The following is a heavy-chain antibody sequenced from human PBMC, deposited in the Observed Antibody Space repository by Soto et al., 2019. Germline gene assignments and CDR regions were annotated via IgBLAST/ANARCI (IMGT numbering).Heavy chain of an antibody. D-gene: IGHD2-8*01. J-gene: IGHJ6*02. Sequence: ASVKVSCKASGYTFTSYGISWVRQAPGQGLEWMGWISAYNGNTNYAQKLQGRVTMTTDTSTSTAYMELRSLRSDDTAVYYCARGSCTNGVCYTFGDYYYYYGMDVWGQGTTVTVSS. CDR2: ISAYNGNT. CDR1: GYTFTSYG. CDR3: ARGSCTNGVCYTFGDYYYYYGMDV. V-gene: IGHV1-18*01.